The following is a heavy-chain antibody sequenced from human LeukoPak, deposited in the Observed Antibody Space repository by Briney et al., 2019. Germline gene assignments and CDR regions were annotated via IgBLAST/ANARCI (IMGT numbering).Heavy chain of an antibody. Sequence: SETLSLTCAVYGRSFSGYYWSWIRQPPGKGLEWIGEINHSGSTNYNPTLKSRVTMSVDTSKNQFSLKLSSVTAADTAVYYCASEGYCSGGSCPDYWGQGTLVTVSS. CDR2: INHSGST. CDR3: ASEGYCSGGSCPDY. CDR1: GRSFSGYY. V-gene: IGHV4-34*01. J-gene: IGHJ4*02. D-gene: IGHD2-15*01.